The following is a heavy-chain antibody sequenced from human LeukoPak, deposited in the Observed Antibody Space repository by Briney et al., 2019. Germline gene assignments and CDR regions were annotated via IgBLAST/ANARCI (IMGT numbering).Heavy chain of an antibody. CDR3: AGGGLRFYYYGMDV. D-gene: IGHD4-17*01. CDR2: INHSGST. V-gene: IGHV4-34*01. Sequence: SETLSLTCAVYGGSFSGYYWSWIRQPPGKGLEWIGEINHSGSTNYNPSLKSRVTISVDTSKNQFSLKLSSVTAADTAVYYCAGGGLRFYYYGMDVWGQGTTVTVSS. J-gene: IGHJ6*02. CDR1: GGSFSGYY.